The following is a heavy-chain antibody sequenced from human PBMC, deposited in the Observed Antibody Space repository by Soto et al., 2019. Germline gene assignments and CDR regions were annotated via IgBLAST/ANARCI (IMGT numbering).Heavy chain of an antibody. J-gene: IGHJ4*02. Sequence: ASVKVSCLASGGTFSSYTISWVRQALGQGLEWMGRIIPILGIANYAQKFQGRVTITADKSTSTAYMELSSLRSEDTAVYYCASSSLRATNPLHDYWGQGTLVTVSS. CDR1: GGTFSSYT. CDR3: ASSSLRATNPLHDY. CDR2: IIPILGIA. V-gene: IGHV1-69*02.